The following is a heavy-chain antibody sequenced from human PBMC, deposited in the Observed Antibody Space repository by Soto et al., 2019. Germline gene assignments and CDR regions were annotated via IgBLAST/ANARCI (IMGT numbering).Heavy chain of an antibody. J-gene: IGHJ4*02. Sequence: PGGSLRLSCAASGFIFSNYAMSWVRQAPGKGLEWVSTISGSGGSTYYADSVKDRFTISRDNSKNTLYLQKNSLRADDTAVYYCAKGSRRYYDSSGHYLLIDYWGQGTLVTVSS. D-gene: IGHD3-22*01. CDR3: AKGSRRYYDSSGHYLLIDY. CDR2: ISGSGGST. CDR1: GFIFSNYA. V-gene: IGHV3-23*01.